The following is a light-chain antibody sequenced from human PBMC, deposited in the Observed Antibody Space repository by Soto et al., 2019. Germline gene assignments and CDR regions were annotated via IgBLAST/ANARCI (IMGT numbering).Light chain of an antibody. CDR3: GTWDNGLSAVV. J-gene: IGLJ2*01. CDR2: END. CDR1: DSNIWYNS. Sequence: QSVLTQPPSVSAAPGQKITISCSGSDSNIWYNSVSWYQQLPGTAPKLLISENDERPSDLPDRFSASKSGTSATLGITGLQTGDEATYFCGTWDNGLSAVVFGGGPSSPS. V-gene: IGLV1-51*02.